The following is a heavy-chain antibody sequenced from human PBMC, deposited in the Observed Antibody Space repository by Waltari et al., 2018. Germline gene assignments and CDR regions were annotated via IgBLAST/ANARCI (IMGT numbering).Heavy chain of an antibody. D-gene: IGHD6-25*01. V-gene: IGHV4-30-4*08. Sequence: QVQLQESGPGLVQPSQTLSLTCTVSGGSISSGDYYWSWIRQPPGKGLEWMGYIYYSRSTNYNPAPKRRVTISVRTSKNQLPHKLSTVTAADTAVYYCAGSSRDGYNTGQLEVGYWGQGTLVTVSS. CDR2: IYYSRST. CDR1: GGSISSGDYY. CDR3: AGSSRDGYNTGQLEVGY. J-gene: IGHJ4*02.